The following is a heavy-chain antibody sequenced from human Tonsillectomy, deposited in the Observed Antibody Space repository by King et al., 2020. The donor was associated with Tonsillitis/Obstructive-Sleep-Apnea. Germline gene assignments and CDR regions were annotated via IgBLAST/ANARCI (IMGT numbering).Heavy chain of an antibody. CDR1: DGSISSYY. J-gene: IGHJ6*03. CDR2: IYYSGTT. CDR3: ARTKLDYGDYEFTYYMDV. Sequence: VQLQESGPGLVKPSETLSLTCTVSDGSISSYYWSWVRQPPGKGLEWIGYIYYSGTTNYNPSLKSRVTISVDTSKNQFSLKLRSVTAADTAVYYCARTKLDYGDYEFTYYMDVWGQGTTVTVSS. D-gene: IGHD4-17*01. V-gene: IGHV4-59*01.